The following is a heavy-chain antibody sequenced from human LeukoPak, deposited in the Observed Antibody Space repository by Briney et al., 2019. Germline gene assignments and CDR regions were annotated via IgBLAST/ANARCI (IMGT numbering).Heavy chain of an antibody. V-gene: IGHV4-4*02. D-gene: IGHD5-24*01. CDR2: SYYSGSA. Sequence: PSGTLSLTCAVSGDSITTNNWWTWVRQPPGKGLEWIGESYYSGSANYNPSLKSRVTISVDKSKHNFSLKLTSVTAADTAVYYCARDLVLQTHYYFGMDVWGQGITVTVSS. CDR1: GDSITTNNW. J-gene: IGHJ6*02. CDR3: ARDLVLQTHYYFGMDV.